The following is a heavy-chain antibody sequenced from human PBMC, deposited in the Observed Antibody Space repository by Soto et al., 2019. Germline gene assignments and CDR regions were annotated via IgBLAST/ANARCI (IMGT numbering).Heavy chain of an antibody. D-gene: IGHD4-17*01. CDR3: ARWDGYGDV. CDR1: GSSFSTYS. CDR2: LSGGGSNT. J-gene: IGHJ4*02. V-gene: IGHV3-23*01. Sequence: GGSLRLSCAASGSSFSTYSMAGVRQTPGKGLAWVSGLSGGGSNTFYADSVQGRFTISVDNSKNTVYLQMNSLRVEDTAVYYCARWDGYGDVWGQGTLVTVSS.